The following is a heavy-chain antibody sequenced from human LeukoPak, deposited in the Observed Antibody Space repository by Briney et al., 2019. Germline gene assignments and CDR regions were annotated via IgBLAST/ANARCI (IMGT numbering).Heavy chain of an antibody. J-gene: IGHJ4*02. D-gene: IGHD2-2*01. CDR1: GGSISSYY. CDR2: IYYSGST. V-gene: IGHV4-59*01. Sequence: SETLSLTCTVSGGSISSYYWGWIRQPPGKGLEWIGYIYYSGSTNYNPSLKGRVTISVDASKNQFSLKLSSVTAADTAVYYCARVVPAALYFDYWGQGTLVTVSS. CDR3: ARVVPAALYFDY.